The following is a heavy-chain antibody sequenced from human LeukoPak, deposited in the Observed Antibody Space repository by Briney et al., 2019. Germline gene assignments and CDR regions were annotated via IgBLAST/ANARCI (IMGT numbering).Heavy chain of an antibody. Sequence: PSETLSLTCTVSGDSISSYWWTWIRQPAGKGLEWIGRISASGNTRLNPSLERRVTMSVDTSKNQFSLKLTSVTAADTAVYFCATGLPGAYDYNCFDSWGQGTLVTVSS. CDR1: GDSISSYW. V-gene: IGHV4-4*07. D-gene: IGHD5-12*01. CDR2: ISASGNT. J-gene: IGHJ5*01. CDR3: ATGLPGAYDYNCFDS.